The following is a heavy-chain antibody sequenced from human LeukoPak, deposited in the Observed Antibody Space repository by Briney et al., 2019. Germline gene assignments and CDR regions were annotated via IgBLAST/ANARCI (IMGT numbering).Heavy chain of an antibody. CDR2: INHSGST. Sequence: SETLSLTCAVYGGSFSGYYWSWIRQPPGNGLEWIGEINHSGSTNYNPSLKSRVTISVDTSKNQFSLKLSSVTAADTAVYYCARGTMIVGSWFDPWGQGTLVTVSS. CDR1: GGSFSGYY. D-gene: IGHD3-22*01. J-gene: IGHJ5*02. CDR3: ARGTMIVGSWFDP. V-gene: IGHV4-34*01.